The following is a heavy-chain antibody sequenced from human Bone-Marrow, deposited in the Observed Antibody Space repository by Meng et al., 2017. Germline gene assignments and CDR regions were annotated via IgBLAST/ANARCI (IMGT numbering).Heavy chain of an antibody. CDR1: GGSISSYY. D-gene: IGHD3-10*01. CDR3: ARQDYYGSGSSIGPYFDY. V-gene: IGHV4-39*07. CDR2: IYYSGST. J-gene: IGHJ4*02. Sequence: SETLSLTCTVSGGSISSYYWGWIRQPPGKGLEWIGSIYYSGSTYYNPSLKSRVTISVDTSKNQFSLKLSSVTAADTAVYYCARQDYYGSGSSIGPYFDYWGQGTLVTVSS.